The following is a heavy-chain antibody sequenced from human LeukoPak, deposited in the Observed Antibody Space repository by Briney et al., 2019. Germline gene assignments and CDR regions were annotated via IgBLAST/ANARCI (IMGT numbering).Heavy chain of an antibody. D-gene: IGHD6-6*01. Sequence: GASVKVSCKASGGTFSSYTISWVRQAPGQGLEWMGRIIPILGIANYAQKFQGRVTITADKSTSTAYMELSSLRSEDTAVYYCASEYSSSSGWFDPWGQATLVTVSS. CDR3: ASEYSSSSGWFDP. V-gene: IGHV1-69*02. CDR1: GGTFSSYT. J-gene: IGHJ5*02. CDR2: IIPILGIA.